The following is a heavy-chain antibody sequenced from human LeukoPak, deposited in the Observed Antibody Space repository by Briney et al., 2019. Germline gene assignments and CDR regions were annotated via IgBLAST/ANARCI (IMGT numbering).Heavy chain of an antibody. CDR3: AKGASSSPRGPNWFDP. Sequence: PGGSLRLSCAGSGSIFSLYCMHWVRHAPGKGPMWVSRICPDGTGISYADSVKARFTTSRDNAKNTVYLQMNSLRAEDTAVYYCAKGASSSPRGPNWFDPWGQGTLVTVSP. J-gene: IGHJ5*02. CDR1: GSIFSLYC. V-gene: IGHV3-74*01. D-gene: IGHD6-13*01. CDR2: ICPDGTGI.